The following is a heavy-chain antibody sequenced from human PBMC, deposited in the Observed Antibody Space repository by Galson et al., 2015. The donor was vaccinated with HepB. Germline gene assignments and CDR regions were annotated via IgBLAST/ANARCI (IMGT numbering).Heavy chain of an antibody. J-gene: IGHJ4*02. CDR1: GFTFSSYS. CDR2: ISSSSSYI. V-gene: IGHV3-21*01. Sequence: SLRLSCAASGFTFSSYSMNWVRQAPGKGLEWVSSISSSSSYIYYADSVKGRFTISRDNAKNSLYLQMNSLRAEDTAVYYCARDRKRDSSRHLDYWGQGTLVTVSS. D-gene: IGHD6-13*01. CDR3: ARDRKRDSSRHLDY.